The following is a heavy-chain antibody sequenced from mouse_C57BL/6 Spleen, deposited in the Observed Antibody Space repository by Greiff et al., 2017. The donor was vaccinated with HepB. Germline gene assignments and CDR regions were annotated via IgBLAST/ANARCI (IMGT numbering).Heavy chain of an antibody. J-gene: IGHJ2*01. CDR2: IYPGDGDT. D-gene: IGHD2-4*01. V-gene: IGHV1-80*01. Sequence: QVQLQQSGAELVKPGASVKISCKASGYAFSSYWMNWVKQRPGKGLEWIGQIYPGDGDTNYNGKFKGKATLTADKSSSTAYMQLSSLTSEDSAVYCCAKGGNYYDYDGGVGYYFDYWGQGTTLTVSS. CDR1: GYAFSSYW. CDR3: AKGGNYYDYDGGVGYYFDY.